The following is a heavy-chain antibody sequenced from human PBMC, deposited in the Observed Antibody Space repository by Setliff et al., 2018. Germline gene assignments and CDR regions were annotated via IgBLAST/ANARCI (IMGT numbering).Heavy chain of an antibody. J-gene: IGHJ3*02. V-gene: IGHV1-46*01. D-gene: IGHD6-19*01. Sequence: ASVKVSCKASGYTFTSYYMHWVRQAPGQGLEWMGIINPSGGSTSYAQKFQGRVTMTRDTSTSTVYMELSSLRSEDTAVYYCVKGRNSGWYRDAFDIWGQGTTVTVSS. CDR2: INPSGGST. CDR3: VKGRNSGWYRDAFDI. CDR1: GYTFTSYY.